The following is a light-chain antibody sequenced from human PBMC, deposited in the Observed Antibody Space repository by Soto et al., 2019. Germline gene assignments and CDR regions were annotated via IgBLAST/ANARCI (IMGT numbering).Light chain of an antibody. CDR2: KAS. V-gene: IGKV1-5*03. J-gene: IGKJ1*01. CDR1: QSISSW. Sequence: DVQLTQSPSTLSASVGDRVTITCRASQSISSWLAWYQQKSGKAPKLLIYKASSLESGVPSRFSGSGSGTEFTLTISRLQPDDFATYYCLQDINYPWTFGQGTKVDIK. CDR3: LQDINYPWT.